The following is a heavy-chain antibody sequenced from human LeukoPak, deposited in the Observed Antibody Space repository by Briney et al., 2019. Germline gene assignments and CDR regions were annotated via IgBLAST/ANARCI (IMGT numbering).Heavy chain of an antibody. D-gene: IGHD3-22*01. V-gene: IGHV3-23*01. CDR3: AKDMWFYYDSSTHGPDAFDI. Sequence: GGSLRLSCVASGFTLSSYAVSWVRQAPGKGLQWVSSLGISGDYAWYAGSVKGRFTISRDKSKSTLYLQMNSLRAEDTAVYCCAKDMWFYYDSSTHGPDAFDIWGQGTMFTVSS. J-gene: IGHJ3*02. CDR1: GFTLSSYA. CDR2: LGISGDYA.